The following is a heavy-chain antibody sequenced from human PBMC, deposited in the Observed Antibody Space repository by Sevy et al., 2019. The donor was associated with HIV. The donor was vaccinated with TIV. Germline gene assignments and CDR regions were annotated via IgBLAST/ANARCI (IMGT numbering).Heavy chain of an antibody. Sequence: GESLKISCKGSGYNFSGYWVGWVRQMPGKGLEWMGIIYPTDSHIIYSPSLQGQVTISVDKSITTAYLQWRSLKTSDTAMYYCARSSFYYDNSGLYPFDFCGQGTLVTVSS. D-gene: IGHD3-22*01. CDR1: GYNFSGYW. CDR2: IYPTDSHI. J-gene: IGHJ4*02. CDR3: ARSSFYYDNSGLYPFDF. V-gene: IGHV5-51*01.